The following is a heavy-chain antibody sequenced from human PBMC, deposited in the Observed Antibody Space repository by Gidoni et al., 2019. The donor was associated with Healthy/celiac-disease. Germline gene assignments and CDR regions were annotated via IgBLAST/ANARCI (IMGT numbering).Heavy chain of an antibody. Sequence: QVQLVESGGGVVQPGRSLRLSCAASGFTFSSYGMHWVRQAPGKGLEWVAVIWYDGSNKYHADSVKGRFTISRDNSKNTLYLQMNSLRAEDTAVYYCARDLGRWLRWYFDLWGRGTLVTVSS. CDR2: IWYDGSNK. CDR1: GFTFSSYG. J-gene: IGHJ2*01. CDR3: ARDLGRWLRWYFDL. V-gene: IGHV3-33*01. D-gene: IGHD7-27*01.